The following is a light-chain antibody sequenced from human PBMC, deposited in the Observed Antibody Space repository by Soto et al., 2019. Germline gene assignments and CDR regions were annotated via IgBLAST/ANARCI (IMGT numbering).Light chain of an antibody. CDR1: QSVSSTY. J-gene: IGKJ1*01. CDR2: GAS. V-gene: IGKV3-20*01. CDR3: QQWGSSSWT. Sequence: EIVLTQSPGTLSLSPGERATLSCRASQSVSSTYLAWYQQKPGQAPRLLIYGASTRATGIPDRFSSSGSGTDFTLTISRLEPEDFAVYYCQQWGSSSWTFGQGTKVEIK.